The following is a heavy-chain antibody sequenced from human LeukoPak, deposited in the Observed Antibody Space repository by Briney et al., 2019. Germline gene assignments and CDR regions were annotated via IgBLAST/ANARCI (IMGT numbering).Heavy chain of an antibody. CDR1: GFTFSSYA. J-gene: IGHJ4*02. CDR3: AKALYDSTGDGY. D-gene: IGHD7-27*01. CDR2: ISGSGDST. Sequence: GGSLRLSCAASGFTFSSYAMSWVRQAPGKGLEWVSAISGSGDSTFYADSVKGRFSISRDNSKNTLILQMNSLRVEDTAVYYCAKALYDSTGDGYWGQGTLVTISS. V-gene: IGHV3-23*01.